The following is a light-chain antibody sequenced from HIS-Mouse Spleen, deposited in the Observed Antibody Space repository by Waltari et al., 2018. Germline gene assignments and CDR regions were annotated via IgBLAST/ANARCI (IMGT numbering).Light chain of an antibody. CDR2: EGS. Sequence: QSALTQPASVSGSPGQSITISCTGTSSDVGSYNLVSWYQQHPCKAPNLMIYEGSKRPSGVSNRCSGSKSGNTASLTITGRQAEDEADYYCSSYAGSSTYVVFGGGTKLTVL. J-gene: IGLJ2*01. CDR1: SSDVGSYNL. V-gene: IGLV2-23*01. CDR3: SSYAGSSTYVV.